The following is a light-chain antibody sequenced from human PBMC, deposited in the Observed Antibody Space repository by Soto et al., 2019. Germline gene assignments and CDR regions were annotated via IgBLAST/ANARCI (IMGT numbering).Light chain of an antibody. CDR3: KQSKSFPLT. CDR2: STS. Sequence: DIQMAQSPSSVSASVGDRVTITCRASQVIDNWLAWYQQKPGKAPKVLIYSTSSLQSGVPSRFSGSRSGTDFTLTISSLQPEDFATYYCKQSKSFPLTFGGGTKVDIK. CDR1: QVIDNW. J-gene: IGKJ4*01. V-gene: IGKV1-12*01.